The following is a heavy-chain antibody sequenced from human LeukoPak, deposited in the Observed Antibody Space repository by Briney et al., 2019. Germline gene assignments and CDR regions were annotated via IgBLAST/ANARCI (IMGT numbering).Heavy chain of an antibody. Sequence: ASVKVSCKASGYTFTSYDINWVRQATGQGLEWMGWMNPNSGNTGYAQKFQGRVTMTRNTSISTAYMELSSLRSEDTAVYYCARVSWDYEILTGYFCPYGMDVWGQGTTVTVSS. CDR2: MNPNSGNT. CDR1: GYTFTSYD. J-gene: IGHJ6*02. D-gene: IGHD3-9*01. CDR3: ARVSWDYEILTGYFCPYGMDV. V-gene: IGHV1-8*01.